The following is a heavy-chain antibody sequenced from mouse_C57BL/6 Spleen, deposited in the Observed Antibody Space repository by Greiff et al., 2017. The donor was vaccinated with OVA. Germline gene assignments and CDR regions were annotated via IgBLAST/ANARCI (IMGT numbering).Heavy chain of an antibody. Sequence: EVKLVESGGGLVKPGGSLKLSCAASGFTFSDYGMHWVRQAPEKGLEWVAYISSGSSTIYYADTVKGRFTISRDNAKNTLFLQMTSLRSEDTAMYYCARNPDYDGLFDYWGQGTTLTVSS. CDR1: GFTFSDYG. D-gene: IGHD2-3*01. CDR3: ARNPDYDGLFDY. V-gene: IGHV5-17*01. J-gene: IGHJ2*01. CDR2: ISSGSSTI.